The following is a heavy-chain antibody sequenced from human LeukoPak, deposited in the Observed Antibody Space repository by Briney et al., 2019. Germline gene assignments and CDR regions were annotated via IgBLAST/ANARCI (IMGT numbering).Heavy chain of an antibody. D-gene: IGHD4-17*01. CDR1: RFTFTIYA. J-gene: IGHJ5*02. V-gene: IGHV3-23*01. CDR3: ATPASTKTTVTTGGGWFDP. Sequence: GGSLRLSCAASRFTFTIYAMSWLRQAPGKGLEWVSAISGSGGSTYYADSVKGRFTISRDNSKNTLYLQMNSLRADATAHYYCATPASTKTTVTTGGGWFDPWGQGTLVTVSS. CDR2: ISGSGGST.